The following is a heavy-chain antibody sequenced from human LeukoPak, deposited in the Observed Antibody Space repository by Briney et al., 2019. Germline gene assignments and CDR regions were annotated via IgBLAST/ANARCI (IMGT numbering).Heavy chain of an antibody. V-gene: IGHV3-53*01. CDR3: AKDPPWFGEIGIGIFDY. J-gene: IGHJ4*02. CDR1: GFTVSSNY. D-gene: IGHD3-10*01. CDR2: IYSGDTT. Sequence: PGGSLRLSCAVSGFTVSSNYMSWVRQAPGKGLEWVSVIYSGDTTYYADSVKGRFTISRDNSKNTLYLQMNSLRAEDTAVYYCAKDPPWFGEIGIGIFDYWDQGTLVTVSS.